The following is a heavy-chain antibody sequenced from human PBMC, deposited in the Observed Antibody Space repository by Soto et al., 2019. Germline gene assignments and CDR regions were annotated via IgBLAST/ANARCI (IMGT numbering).Heavy chain of an antibody. CDR1: GFTFSDFA. CDR2: IGADDGST. Sequence: PGGSLRPSCAASGFTFSDFAMSWVRQAPGKGLEWVSAIGADDGSTLYSDSVKGRCVISRDNSRGTLYLQMNSLRAEDTAIYYCAKPGCGRGGCHPYYFAYWGRGTLVTVSS. J-gene: IGHJ4*02. D-gene: IGHD2-15*01. CDR3: AKPGCGRGGCHPYYFAY. V-gene: IGHV3-23*01.